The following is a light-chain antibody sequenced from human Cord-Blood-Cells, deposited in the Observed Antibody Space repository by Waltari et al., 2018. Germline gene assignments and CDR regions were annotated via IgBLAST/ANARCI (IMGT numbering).Light chain of an antibody. CDR3: QQRSNWPPLT. V-gene: IGKV3-11*01. Sequence: EIVLTKSPPTLSLSPGERAPLPCRASQSVSSYLAWYQQKPGQAPRLLIYDASNRATGIPARFSGSGSGTDFTLTISSLEPEDFAVYYCQQRSNWPPLTFGGGTKVEIK. CDR1: QSVSSY. CDR2: DAS. J-gene: IGKJ4*01.